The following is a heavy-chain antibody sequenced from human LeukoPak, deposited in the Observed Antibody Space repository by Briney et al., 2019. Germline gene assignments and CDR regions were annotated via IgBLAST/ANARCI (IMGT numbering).Heavy chain of an antibody. CDR1: GYTFTGYY. V-gene: IGHV1-2*02. Sequence: ASLKLSCKASGYTFTGYYMHWVRQAPGQGLEWMGWINPNSGGTNYAQTFQGRVTMTEDTSTDTAYMELSSLRSEDTAVYYCATDYRYDSSGYPPSFDYWGQGTLVTVSS. D-gene: IGHD3-22*01. CDR3: ATDYRYDSSGYPPSFDY. CDR2: INPNSGGT. J-gene: IGHJ4*02.